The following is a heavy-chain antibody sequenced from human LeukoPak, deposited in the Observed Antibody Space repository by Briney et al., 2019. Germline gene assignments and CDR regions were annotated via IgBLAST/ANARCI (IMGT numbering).Heavy chain of an antibody. CDR2: INEDGGEK. D-gene: IGHD1-7*01. Sequence: GGSLRLSCEVSGFTLSDYSIGCVSQAPGRGLQGVASINEDGGEKYYVDSVKGRFSISRDNAKTSMYLQMNSLRAEDTAVYYCAGLNYSGLGGQGTLVTVSS. J-gene: IGHJ4*02. CDR1: GFTLSDYS. CDR3: AGLNYSGL. V-gene: IGHV3-7*01.